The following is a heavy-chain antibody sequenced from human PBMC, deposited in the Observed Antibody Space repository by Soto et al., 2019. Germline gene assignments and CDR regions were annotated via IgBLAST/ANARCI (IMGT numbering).Heavy chain of an antibody. CDR2: ISDYNGNT. D-gene: IGHD3-10*01. Sequence: QVQLVQSGAEVKRAGASVKVSCKASGYTFSSYGLSWVRQAPGQGLEWMGWISDYNGNTHYAQKFQGRVIMTTDTVTRTAYMELRGRRCAGPAVYFCAREGYYSGSGTDAPPRYYGMDVWGQGTTVTVSS. J-gene: IGHJ6*02. CDR3: AREGYYSGSGTDAPPRYYGMDV. CDR1: GYTFSSYG. V-gene: IGHV1-18*01.